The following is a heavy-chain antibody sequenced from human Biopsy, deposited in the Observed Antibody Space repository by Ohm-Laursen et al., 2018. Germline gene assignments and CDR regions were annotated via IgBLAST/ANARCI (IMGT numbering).Heavy chain of an antibody. D-gene: IGHD3-9*01. CDR2: NIPILGTG. CDR3: ATKLTGYFHH. J-gene: IGHJ1*01. Sequence: ASVKVSCKAPGGTFSNYGVNWVRQAPGQGLEWLGGNIPILGTGNYAQKFQDRVTVAADTSTSTATMELRRLRSDDTAVYYCATKLTGYFHHWGQGTLVIVSS. V-gene: IGHV1-69*06. CDR1: GGTFSNYG.